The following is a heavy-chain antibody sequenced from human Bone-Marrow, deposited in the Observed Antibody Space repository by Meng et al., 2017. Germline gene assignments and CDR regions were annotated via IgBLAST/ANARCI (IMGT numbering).Heavy chain of an antibody. D-gene: IGHD3-22*01. J-gene: IGHJ5*02. CDR2: IYYSGST. V-gene: IGHV4-59*01. Sequence: SEILSLTCTVPGGSISSYYWSWIRQPPGKGLEWIGYIYYSGSTNYNPSLKSRVTISVDTSKNQFSLKLSSVTAADTAVYYRAREKYYYDSSGYYYHWFDPWGQGTLVTVSS. CDR1: GGSISSYY. CDR3: AREKYYYDSSGYYYHWFDP.